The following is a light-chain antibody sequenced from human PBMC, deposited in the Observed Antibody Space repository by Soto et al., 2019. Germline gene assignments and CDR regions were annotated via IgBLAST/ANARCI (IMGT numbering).Light chain of an antibody. Sequence: EIVLTQSPATLSVSPGDRVTLSCRASQSVDINLAWYQQRPGQAPRLLVYGASSRATGVPDRFSGSGSGTDFTLTISRLEPEDFEVYYCQQYGSSPWTSGQGTKVDIK. CDR2: GAS. CDR3: QQYGSSPWT. J-gene: IGKJ1*01. V-gene: IGKV3-20*01. CDR1: QSVDIN.